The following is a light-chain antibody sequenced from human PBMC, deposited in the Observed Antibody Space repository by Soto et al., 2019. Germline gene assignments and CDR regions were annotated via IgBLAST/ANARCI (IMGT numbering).Light chain of an antibody. CDR2: DVS. Sequence: EIVLTQSPATLSLSPGERATLSCRASQSVSSYLAWYQHKPGQAPRLLIYDVSSRATGIPARFSGSGSGTDFNLTISSLESEDFAVYYCQQRSNWPPLYTFGQGTKLEIK. V-gene: IGKV3-11*01. J-gene: IGKJ2*01. CDR3: QQRSNWPPLYT. CDR1: QSVSSY.